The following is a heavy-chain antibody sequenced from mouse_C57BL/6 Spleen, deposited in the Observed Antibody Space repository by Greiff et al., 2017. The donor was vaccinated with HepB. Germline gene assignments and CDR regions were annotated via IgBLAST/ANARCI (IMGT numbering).Heavy chain of an antibody. D-gene: IGHD3-1*01. CDR1: GYSLTSYY. V-gene: IGHV1-66*01. CDR2: IYPGSGNT. J-gene: IGHJ3*01. CDR3: ARSGAREGWFAY. Sequence: QVQLQQSGPELVKPGASVKISCKASGYSLTSYYIHWVKQRPGQGLEWIGWIYPGSGNTKYNEKFKGKATLTADTSSSTAYMQLSSLTSEDSAVYYCARSGAREGWFAYWGQGTLVTVSA.